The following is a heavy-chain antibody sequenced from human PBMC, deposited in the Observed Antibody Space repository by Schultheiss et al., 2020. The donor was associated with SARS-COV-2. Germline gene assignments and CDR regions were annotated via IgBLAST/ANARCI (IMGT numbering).Heavy chain of an antibody. V-gene: IGHV3-52*01. Sequence: GGSLRLSCAASGFTFSSSWMHWVCQAPEKGLEWVADIKCDGSEKYYVDSVKGRFTISRDNAKNSLYLQMNSLRAEDTAVYYCARDRITMVRGARPKDDYWGQGTLVTVSS. J-gene: IGHJ4*02. D-gene: IGHD3-10*01. CDR1: GFTFSSSW. CDR2: IKCDGSEK. CDR3: ARDRITMVRGARPKDDY.